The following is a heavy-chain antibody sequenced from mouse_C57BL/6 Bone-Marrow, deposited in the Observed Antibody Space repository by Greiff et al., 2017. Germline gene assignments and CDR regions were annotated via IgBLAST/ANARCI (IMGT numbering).Heavy chain of an antibody. CDR1: GYTFTSYW. D-gene: IGHD2-2*01. Sequence: VQLQQSGTVLARPGASVKMSCKTSGYTFTSYWMHWVKQRPGQGLEWIGAIYPGNSDTSYNQKFKGKAKLTAVTSASTAYMELSSLTNEDSAVYYCRTTMVTTTYFDVWGTGTTVTVSS. V-gene: IGHV1-5*01. J-gene: IGHJ1*03. CDR3: RTTMVTTTYFDV. CDR2: IYPGNSDT.